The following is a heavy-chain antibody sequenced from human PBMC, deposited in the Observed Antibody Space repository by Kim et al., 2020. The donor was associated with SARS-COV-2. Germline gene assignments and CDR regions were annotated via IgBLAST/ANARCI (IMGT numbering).Heavy chain of an antibody. D-gene: IGHD3-3*01. CDR1: GFTFRSYG. V-gene: IGHV3-33*01. J-gene: IGHJ6*02. CDR2: IWYDGSNK. Sequence: GGSLRLSCAASGFTFRSYGMHWVRQAPGKGLEWVAVIWYDGSNKYYADSVKGRFTISRDNSKNTLYLQMNSLRAEDTAVYYCARDLADVDFWSGYYNYYGMDVWGQGTTVTVSS. CDR3: ARDLADVDFWSGYYNYYGMDV.